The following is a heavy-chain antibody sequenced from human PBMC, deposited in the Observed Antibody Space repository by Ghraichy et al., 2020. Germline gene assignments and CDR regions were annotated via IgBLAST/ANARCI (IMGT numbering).Heavy chain of an antibody. CDR2: IHSTGST. V-gene: IGHV4-59*08. D-gene: IGHD2-8*02. CDR3: ARHNGGVSYPLDY. CDR1: GGSINGFY. Sequence: SETLSLTCFVSGGSINGFYWGWIRQPPGKGLEFLGYIHSTGSTYYSPSLTSRVAMSVATSTNQFSLRLSSVTAADTALYYCARHNGGVSYPLDYWGQGILVTVSS. J-gene: IGHJ4*02.